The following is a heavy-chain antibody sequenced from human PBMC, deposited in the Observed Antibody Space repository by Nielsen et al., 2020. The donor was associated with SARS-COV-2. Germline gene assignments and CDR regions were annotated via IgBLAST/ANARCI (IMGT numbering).Heavy chain of an antibody. J-gene: IGHJ4*02. CDR2: IYSSGSWT. CDR1: GLSLRSYT. D-gene: IGHD3-22*01. Sequence: GGSLRLSCAASGLSLRSYTMHWVRQAPGKGLGWVSSIYSSGSWTNYADSVKGRFTISRDNAKNSLYLQMNSLRAEDTAVYFCANSRAFYDSSGYLFDYWGQGSLVTVSS. CDR3: ANSRAFYDSSGYLFDY. V-gene: IGHV3-21*01.